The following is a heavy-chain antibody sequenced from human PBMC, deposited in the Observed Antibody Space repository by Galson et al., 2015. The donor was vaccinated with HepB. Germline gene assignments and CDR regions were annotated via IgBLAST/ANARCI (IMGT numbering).Heavy chain of an antibody. V-gene: IGHV3-74*01. D-gene: IGHD2-2*02. Sequence: SLRLSCAASGFTFSSYWMHWVRQAPGKGLVWVSRINSDGSSTSYADSVKGRFTISRDNAKNTLYLQMNSLRAEDTAVYYCARGYCSSTSCYTSLIDSWGQGTLVTASS. CDR3: ARGYCSSTSCYTSLIDS. CDR2: INSDGSST. CDR1: GFTFSSYW. J-gene: IGHJ4*02.